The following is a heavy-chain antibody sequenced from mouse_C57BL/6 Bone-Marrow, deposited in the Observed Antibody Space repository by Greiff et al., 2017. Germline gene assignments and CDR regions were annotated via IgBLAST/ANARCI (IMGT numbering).Heavy chain of an antibody. J-gene: IGHJ3*01. CDR1: GYTFTSYW. D-gene: IGHD2-3*01. CDR2: IHPNSGST. V-gene: IGHV1-64*01. Sequence: VQLKQPGAELVKPGDSVKLSCKASGYTFTSYWIHWVKQRPGKGLEWIGMIHPNSGSTNYNEKLKSKATLTVDKSASTAYMQLSSLTSEDSAVYYCARWLLGFAYWGQGTLVTVSA. CDR3: ARWLLGFAY.